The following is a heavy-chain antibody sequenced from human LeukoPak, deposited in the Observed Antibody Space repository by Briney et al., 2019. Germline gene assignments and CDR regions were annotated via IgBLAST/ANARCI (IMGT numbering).Heavy chain of an antibody. CDR3: TRGGFTGIFDY. D-gene: IGHD3-10*01. CDR1: GFTFTSYA. J-gene: IGHJ4*02. Sequence: GGSLRLSCAASGFTFTSYAMHWVRQAPGKGLERVAVISDDGSNEYYADSVKGRFTIYRDNSKNMLYLQMNSLRAEDTAIYFCTRGGFTGIFDYWGQGTLVTVSS. CDR2: ISDDGSNE. V-gene: IGHV3-30-3*01.